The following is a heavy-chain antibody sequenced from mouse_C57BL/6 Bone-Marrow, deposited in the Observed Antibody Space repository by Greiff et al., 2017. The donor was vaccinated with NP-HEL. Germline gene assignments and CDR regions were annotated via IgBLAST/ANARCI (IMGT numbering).Heavy chain of an antibody. D-gene: IGHD1-1*01. CDR2: IDPENGDT. J-gene: IGHJ2*01. CDR1: GFNIKDDY. Sequence: VQLQQSGAELVRPGASVKLSCTASGFNIKDDYMHWVKQRPEQGLEWIGWIDPENGDTEYASKFQGKAPITADTSSNTAYLQLSSLTSEDTAVYYCTTNLLLQDYWGQGTTLTVSS. V-gene: IGHV14-4*01. CDR3: TTNLLLQDY.